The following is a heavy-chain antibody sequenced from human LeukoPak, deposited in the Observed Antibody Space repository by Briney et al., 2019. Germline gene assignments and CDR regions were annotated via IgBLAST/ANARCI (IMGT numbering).Heavy chain of an antibody. V-gene: IGHV3-21*01. Sequence: PGRSLTLSCAASGSTFSSYSMNWGRQAPGKGLEWVSSISSSSSYIYYADSVKGPFTISRDNAKNSLYLQMNSLRAEDTAVYYCAPMAGVSDYWGQGTLVTVSS. D-gene: IGHD3-10*01. J-gene: IGHJ4*02. CDR2: ISSSSSYI. CDR3: APMAGVSDY. CDR1: GSTFSSYS.